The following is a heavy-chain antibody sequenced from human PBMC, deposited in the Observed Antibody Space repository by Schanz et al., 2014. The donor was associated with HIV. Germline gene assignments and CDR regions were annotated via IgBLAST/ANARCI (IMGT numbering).Heavy chain of an antibody. CDR3: ARGFLMGRDYDYILGSSRYAAWFDP. CDR1: GSSVTYFY. D-gene: IGHD3-16*01. J-gene: IGHJ5*02. CDR2: VNHSGDT. Sequence: QVQLQQWGAGLLKPSETLSLTCAVYGSSVTYFYWTWIRQSPGKGLEWIAEVNHSGDTNYNPSLKSRVTISVDTSKNQFSLKLDSVTAADTAVYYCARGFLMGRDYDYILGSSRYAAWFDPWGQGTLVTVSS. V-gene: IGHV4-34*02.